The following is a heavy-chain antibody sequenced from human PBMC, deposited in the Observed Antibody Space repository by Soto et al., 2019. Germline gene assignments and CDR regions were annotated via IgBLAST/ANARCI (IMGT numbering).Heavy chain of an antibody. V-gene: IGHV3-74*03. D-gene: IGHD3-10*01. CDR2: INDDGSTT. CDR3: ARGNYGPDY. CDR1: GFTFITSW. Sequence: GGSLRLSCAASGFTFITSWMYWVRQPPGKGLVWVSRINDDGSTTTYADSVKGRFTISRDNAKNTLFMQMDSLRAEDMGVYYCARGNYGPDYWGQGT. J-gene: IGHJ4*02.